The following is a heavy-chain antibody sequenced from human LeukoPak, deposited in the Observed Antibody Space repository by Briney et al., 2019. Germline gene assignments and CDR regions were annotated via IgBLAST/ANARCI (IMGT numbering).Heavy chain of an antibody. CDR1: GYTFISYG. Sequence: EASVKVSCKASGYTFISYGITWVRQAPGQGLEWMGWISPYTTKTNYAQSLQGRVTMTTDTSTSTAYMELRSLRSDDTAVYYCAREGGVGPTAPPDYYSYQMDVWGKGTTVTVPS. D-gene: IGHD1-26*01. CDR2: ISPYTTKT. J-gene: IGHJ6*03. V-gene: IGHV1-18*01. CDR3: AREGGVGPTAPPDYYSYQMDV.